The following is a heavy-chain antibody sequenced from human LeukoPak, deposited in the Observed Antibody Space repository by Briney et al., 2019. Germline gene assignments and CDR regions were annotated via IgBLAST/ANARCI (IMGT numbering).Heavy chain of an antibody. J-gene: IGHJ4*02. V-gene: IGHV1-8*01. CDR2: MNPNSGNT. D-gene: IGHD2-8*01. CDR1: GYTFTSYD. CDR3: ARAPGGIMVSLLRKYYSDY. Sequence: ASVKVSCKASGYTFTSYDINWVRQATGQGLEWMGWMNPNSGNTGYAQKFQGRVTMTRNTSISTAYMELSSLRSEDTAVYYCARAPGGIMVSLLRKYYSDYWGQGTLVTVSS.